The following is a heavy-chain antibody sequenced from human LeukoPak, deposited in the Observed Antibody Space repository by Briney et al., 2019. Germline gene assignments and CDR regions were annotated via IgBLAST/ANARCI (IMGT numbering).Heavy chain of an antibody. D-gene: IGHD4-11*01. CDR1: GGSFGGYY. Sequence: ASETLSLTCAVYGGSFGGYYWSWVRQPPGKGLEWIGEINRSGSTKYNPSLESRVTLSIDTSKNQFSLKLNSVTAADTAVYYCARAPDYSNYLDYWGQGSLVTVSS. CDR2: INRSGST. J-gene: IGHJ4*02. V-gene: IGHV4-34*01. CDR3: ARAPDYSNYLDY.